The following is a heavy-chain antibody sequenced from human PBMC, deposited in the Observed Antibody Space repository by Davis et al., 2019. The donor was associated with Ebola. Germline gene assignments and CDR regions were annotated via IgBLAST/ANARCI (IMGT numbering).Heavy chain of an antibody. CDR1: GYTFTSSA. V-gene: IGHV1-18*01. CDR2: INPHNGNT. CDR3: ARAQFPTTSDH. D-gene: IGHD1-1*01. J-gene: IGHJ4*02. Sequence: ASVKVSCKASGYTFTSSAMHWARQAPGQGLEWMGWINPHNGNTNYGQNVQGRVIMTSDTATTTAYMEVGSLRSDDTAVYYCARAQFPTTSDHWGQGTLVTVSS.